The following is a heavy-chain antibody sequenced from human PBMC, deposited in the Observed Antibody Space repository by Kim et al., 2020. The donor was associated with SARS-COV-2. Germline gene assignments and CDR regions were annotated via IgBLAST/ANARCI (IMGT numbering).Heavy chain of an antibody. J-gene: IGHJ5*02. CDR3: ARDRDNILEA. Sequence: RNAYYADAVGGRLTTSRDNSKNTVFLQVDSLRVEDTGVYFCARDRDNILEAWGQGTLVTVS. V-gene: IGHV3-30*01. CDR2: RNA. D-gene: IGHD1-1*01.